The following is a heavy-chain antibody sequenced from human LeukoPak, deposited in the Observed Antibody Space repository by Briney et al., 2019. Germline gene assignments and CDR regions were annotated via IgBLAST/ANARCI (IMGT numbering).Heavy chain of an antibody. CDR1: GGSISSYY. V-gene: IGHV4-59*01. D-gene: IGHD2-2*01. J-gene: IGHJ5*02. Sequence: PSETLSLTCTVSGGSISSYYWSWIRQPPGKGLEWIGYIYYSGSTNYNPSLKSRVTISVDTSKNQFSLKLSSVTAADTAVYYCAVEVGYCSSTSCHGGWFDPWGPGTLVTVSS. CDR2: IYYSGST. CDR3: AVEVGYCSSTSCHGGWFDP.